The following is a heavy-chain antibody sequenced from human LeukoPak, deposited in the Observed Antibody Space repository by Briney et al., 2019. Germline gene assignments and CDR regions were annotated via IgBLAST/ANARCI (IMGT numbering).Heavy chain of an antibody. V-gene: IGHV3-30-3*01. CDR1: GFTFSSYA. CDR3: ARDFFPFAPVNWYFDL. CDR2: ISYDGSNK. J-gene: IGHJ2*01. D-gene: IGHD2/OR15-2a*01. Sequence: GGSLRLSCAASGFTFSSYAMHWVRRAPGKGLEWVAVISYDGSNKYYADSVKGRFTISRDNSKNTLYLQMNSLRAEDTAVYYCARDFFPFAPVNWYFDLWGRGTLVTVSS.